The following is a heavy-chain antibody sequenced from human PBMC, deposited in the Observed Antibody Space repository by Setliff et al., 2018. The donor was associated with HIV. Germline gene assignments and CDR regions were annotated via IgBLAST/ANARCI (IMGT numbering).Heavy chain of an antibody. D-gene: IGHD5-18*01. CDR1: GGSISSSSYY. V-gene: IGHV4-61*05. Sequence: KPSETLSLTCTVSGGSISSSSYYWSWIRQPPGKGLEWIGYIYTSGSTNYNPSLKGRVTISLDTSKNQFSLNLSSVTAADTAVYYCARRDGYSYGFYFDYWGQGTLVTVSS. CDR2: IYTSGST. CDR3: ARRDGYSYGFYFDY. J-gene: IGHJ4*02.